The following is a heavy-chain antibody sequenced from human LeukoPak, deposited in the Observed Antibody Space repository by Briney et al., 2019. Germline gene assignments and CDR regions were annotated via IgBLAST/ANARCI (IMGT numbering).Heavy chain of an antibody. CDR3: ARDDYYYGSGSYYNGATLGSDY. Sequence: ASVKVSCKASGYTFTSYGISWVRQAPGQGLEWMGWISAYNGNTNYAQKLQGRVTMTTDTSTSTAYMELRSLRSDDTAVYYCARDDYYYGSGSYYNGATLGSDYWGQGTLVTVSS. CDR1: GYTFTSYG. CDR2: ISAYNGNT. V-gene: IGHV1-18*01. D-gene: IGHD3-10*01. J-gene: IGHJ4*02.